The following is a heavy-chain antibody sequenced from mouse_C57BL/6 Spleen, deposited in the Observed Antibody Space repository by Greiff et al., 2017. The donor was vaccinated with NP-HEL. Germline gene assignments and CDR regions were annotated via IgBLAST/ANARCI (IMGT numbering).Heavy chain of an antibody. D-gene: IGHD1-1*01. Sequence: QVQLQQSGPELVKPGASVKISCKASGYAFSSSWMNWVKQRPGKGLEWIGRIYPGDGDTNYNGKFKGKATLTADKSSSTAYLHLSSLTSEDSAVYFCARWTLITFDYWGQGTTLTVSS. CDR3: ARWTLITFDY. V-gene: IGHV1-82*01. CDR1: GYAFSSSW. CDR2: IYPGDGDT. J-gene: IGHJ2*01.